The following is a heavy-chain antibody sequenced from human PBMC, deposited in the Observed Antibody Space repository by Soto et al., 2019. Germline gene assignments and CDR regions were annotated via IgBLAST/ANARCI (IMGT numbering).Heavy chain of an antibody. CDR3: AREFSGYFLGFDS. D-gene: IGHD3-22*01. CDR2: IYYSGST. V-gene: IGHV4-61*01. J-gene: IGHJ4*02. CDR1: GGSVSSGSYY. Sequence: QVQLQESGPGLVKPPETLSLTCIVSGGSVSSGSYYWSWIRQPPGKGLEWIGYIYYSGSTNYNPSPQRRVTISVDASKIQFSLKLSSVTAADTAVYYCAREFSGYFLGFDSWGQGTLVTVSS.